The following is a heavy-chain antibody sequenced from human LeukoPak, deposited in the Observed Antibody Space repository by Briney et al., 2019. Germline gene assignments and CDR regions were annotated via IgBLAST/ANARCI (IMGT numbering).Heavy chain of an antibody. Sequence: SETLSLTCAVYGGSFSGYYWSWIRQPPGKGLEWIGEINHSGSTNYNPSLKSRVTISVGTSKNQFSLKLSSVTATDTAVYYCARGLRNYYYSGMDVWGQGSTVIVSS. CDR1: GGSFSGYY. J-gene: IGHJ6*02. CDR3: ARGLRNYYYSGMDV. CDR2: INHSGST. V-gene: IGHV4-34*01.